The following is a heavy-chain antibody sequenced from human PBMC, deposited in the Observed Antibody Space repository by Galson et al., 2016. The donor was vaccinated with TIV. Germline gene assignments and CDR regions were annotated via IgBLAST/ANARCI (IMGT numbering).Heavy chain of an antibody. CDR3: TRRKNYGGDAFDL. CDR1: GFTFSSYA. CDR2: IVGTGRTT. Sequence: SLRLSCAASGFTFSSYAMHWVRQAPGKGLEWVSGIVGTGRTTYYADSVKGRFSISRDNSKNTLYLQMNSLRGEDTALYYCTRRKNYGGDAFDLWGQGTLVTVSS. J-gene: IGHJ3*01. V-gene: IGHV3-23*01. D-gene: IGHD4-23*01.